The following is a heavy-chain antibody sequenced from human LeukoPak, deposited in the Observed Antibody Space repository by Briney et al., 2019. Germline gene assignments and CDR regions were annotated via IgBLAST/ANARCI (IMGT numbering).Heavy chain of an antibody. Sequence: SVKVSCKASGGXFSSYAISWVRQAPGQGLEWMGGIIPIFGTANYAQKFQGRVTITADESTSTAYMELSSLRSEDTAVYYCAESYGSGSHRIFDYWGQGTLVTVSS. J-gene: IGHJ4*02. V-gene: IGHV1-69*13. CDR3: AESYGSGSHRIFDY. D-gene: IGHD3-10*01. CDR1: GGXFSSYA. CDR2: IIPIFGTA.